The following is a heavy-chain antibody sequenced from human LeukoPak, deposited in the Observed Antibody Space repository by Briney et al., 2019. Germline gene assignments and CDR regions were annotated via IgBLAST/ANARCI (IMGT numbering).Heavy chain of an antibody. CDR1: GDSISSYY. J-gene: IGHJ4*02. V-gene: IGHV4-59*08. CDR3: ARRHSSGWFHYFDY. D-gene: IGHD6-19*01. CDR2: TYNSGNT. Sequence: SETLSLTCTVSGDSISSYYWSWIRQSPEKGLEWIGYTYNSGNTRYSPSLKSRVTISVDTSKNQFSLKLSSVTAADTAVYYCARRHSSGWFHYFDYWGQGTLVTVSS.